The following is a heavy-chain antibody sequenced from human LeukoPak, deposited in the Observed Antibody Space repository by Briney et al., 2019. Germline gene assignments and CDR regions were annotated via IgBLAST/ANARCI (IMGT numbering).Heavy chain of an antibody. CDR2: ISYDESNE. CDR3: EKELRGYSYGEH. V-gene: IGHV3-30*18. D-gene: IGHD5-18*01. Sequence: PGGPLTLSCAASGFIFSNYGMHWVRQAPGKGLEWVAVISYDESNEFYRDSVKGRFTISRDNSKNMLYLQMNSLRAEDTAVYYCEKELRGYSYGEHWGQGILVTVSS. CDR1: GFIFSNYG. J-gene: IGHJ1*01.